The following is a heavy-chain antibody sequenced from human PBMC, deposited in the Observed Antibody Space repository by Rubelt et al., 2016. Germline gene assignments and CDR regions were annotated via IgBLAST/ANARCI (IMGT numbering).Heavy chain of an antibody. J-gene: IGHJ6*02. Sequence: WMGVIYPGDSDSRYSPSFQGQVTISADKSISTAYLQWSSLKASDTAMYYCAKLTNHFYGMDVWGQGTLVTVSS. CDR2: IYPGDSDS. CDR3: AKLTNHFYGMDV. V-gene: IGHV5-51*01. D-gene: IGHD2-8*01.